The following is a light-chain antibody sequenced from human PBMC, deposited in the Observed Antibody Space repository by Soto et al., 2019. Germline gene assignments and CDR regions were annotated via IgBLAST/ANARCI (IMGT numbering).Light chain of an antibody. CDR3: SSYTSSSTYV. CDR2: DVS. CDR1: SSNIGSNH. V-gene: IGLV2-14*01. J-gene: IGLJ1*01. Sequence: QSVLTQSPSASGTPGQRVIIACSGSSSNIGSNHVNWYQQHPGKAPKLMIYDVSNRPSGVSNRFSGSKSGNTASLTISGLQAEDEADYYCSSYTSSSTYVFGTGTKLTVL.